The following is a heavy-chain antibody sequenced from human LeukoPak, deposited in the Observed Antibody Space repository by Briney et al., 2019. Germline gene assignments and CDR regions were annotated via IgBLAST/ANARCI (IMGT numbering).Heavy chain of an antibody. V-gene: IGHV4-34*01. J-gene: IGHJ3*02. D-gene: IGHD2-2*02. Sequence: SETLSLTCAVYGGSFSGYYWSWIRQPPGKGLEWIGEINHSGSTNYNPSLKSRVTISVDTSKNQFSLKLGSVTAADTAVYYCARGPLYCSSTSCYRPRLPGAFDIWGQGTMVTVSS. CDR1: GGSFSGYY. CDR2: INHSGST. CDR3: ARGPLYCSSTSCYRPRLPGAFDI.